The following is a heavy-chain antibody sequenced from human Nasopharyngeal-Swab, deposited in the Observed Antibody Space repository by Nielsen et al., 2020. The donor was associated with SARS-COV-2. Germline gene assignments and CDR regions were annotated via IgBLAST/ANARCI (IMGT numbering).Heavy chain of an antibody. CDR1: GFSFSSYA. CDR3: AKSIDPMGYGLDV. V-gene: IGHV3-23*03. CDR2: IYGGGSST. J-gene: IGHJ6*02. D-gene: IGHD3-10*01. Sequence: GGSLRLSCAASGFSFSSYAMNWVRQAPGKGLEWVAIIYGGGSSTYFADSVKGRFTISRDDSSTTVYLQMSSLRAEDTAVYYCAKSIDPMGYGLDVWGLGTTVTVSS.